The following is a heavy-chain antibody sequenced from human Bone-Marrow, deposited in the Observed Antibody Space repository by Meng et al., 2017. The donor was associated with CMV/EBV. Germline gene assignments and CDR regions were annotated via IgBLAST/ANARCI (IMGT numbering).Heavy chain of an antibody. CDR3: ARGDAGYYYGMDV. CDR2: ISYDGSNK. J-gene: IGHJ6*02. CDR1: GFTFSGYA. Sequence: GESLKISCAASGFTFSGYAMSWVRQAPGKGLEWVAVISYDGSNKYYADSVKGRFTISRDNAKNSLFLQMNSLRAEDTAVYYCARGDAGYYYGMDVWGQGTTVTVSS. D-gene: IGHD5-24*01. V-gene: IGHV3-30-3*01.